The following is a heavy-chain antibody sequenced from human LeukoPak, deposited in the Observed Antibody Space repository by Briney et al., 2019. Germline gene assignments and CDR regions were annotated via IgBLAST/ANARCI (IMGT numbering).Heavy chain of an antibody. J-gene: IGHJ6*03. CDR2: INHSGST. D-gene: IGHD4-23*01. CDR3: ARGPSGNRNYYYYYYMDV. CDR1: GGSFSGYY. V-gene: IGHV4-34*01. Sequence: SETLSLTCAVYGGSFSGYYWSWIPQPPGKGLEWIGEINHSGSTNHNPSHKSRVTISVDTSKNQFSLKLSSVTAADTAVYYCARGPSGNRNYYYYYYMDVWGKGTTVTVSS.